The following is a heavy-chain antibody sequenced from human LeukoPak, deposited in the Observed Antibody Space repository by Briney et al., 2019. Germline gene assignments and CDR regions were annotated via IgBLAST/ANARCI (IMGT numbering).Heavy chain of an antibody. J-gene: IGHJ4*02. Sequence: PGGSLRLSCAASGFTFSTSWMHWVRQAPGKGLGWVSRINSDGSSTTYADSVKGRFTISRDNTKNTLFLQMNSLRAEDTAVYYCARDPSKWELPVDYWGQGTLVTVSS. V-gene: IGHV3-74*01. CDR1: GFTFSTSW. D-gene: IGHD1-26*01. CDR3: ARDPSKWELPVDY. CDR2: INSDGSST.